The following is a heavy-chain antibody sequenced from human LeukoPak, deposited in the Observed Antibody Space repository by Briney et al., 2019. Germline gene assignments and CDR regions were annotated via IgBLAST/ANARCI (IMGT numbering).Heavy chain of an antibody. V-gene: IGHV3-20*04. CDR3: ASGGIYYGAAFEF. CDR1: GFTFDDYG. J-gene: IGHJ4*02. Sequence: GGSLRLSCAGSGFTFDDYGMSWVRQAPGKGLEWVSGINWNGGSIGYADSVKGRFTISRDNAKNSLYLQMNSLRAEDTAFYYCASGGIYYGAAFEFWGQGTLVTVSS. D-gene: IGHD1-26*01. CDR2: INWNGGSI.